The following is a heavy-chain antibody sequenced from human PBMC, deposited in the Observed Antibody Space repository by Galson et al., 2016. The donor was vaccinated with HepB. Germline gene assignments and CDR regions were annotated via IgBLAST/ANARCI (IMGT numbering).Heavy chain of an antibody. J-gene: IGHJ4*01. Sequence: SLRLSCAASGFTFTNYWMNWVRQTPGKGLEWVANVSPNGGEEYYVDSVKGRFTISRDNAGTSLFLQMDRLGVDDTAVYYCAATTVGSGGTRRFDHWGHGILVTVSS. D-gene: IGHD4-11*01. CDR1: GFTFTNYW. V-gene: IGHV3-7*02. CDR2: VSPNGGEE. CDR3: AATTVGSGGTRRFDH.